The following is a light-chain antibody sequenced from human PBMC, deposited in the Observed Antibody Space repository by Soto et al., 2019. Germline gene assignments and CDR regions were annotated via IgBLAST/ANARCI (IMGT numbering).Light chain of an antibody. CDR1: SSDVGGSNY. V-gene: IGLV2-14*01. CDR3: SSYTSSSTYV. J-gene: IGLJ1*01. CDR2: DVS. Sequence: QSALTQPASVSGPPGQSITISCTGTSSDVGGSNYVSWYQQHPGKAPKLIISDVSYRPSGVSNRFSGSKSGNTASLTISGLQVEDEADYYCSSYTSSSTYVFGTGTKVTVL.